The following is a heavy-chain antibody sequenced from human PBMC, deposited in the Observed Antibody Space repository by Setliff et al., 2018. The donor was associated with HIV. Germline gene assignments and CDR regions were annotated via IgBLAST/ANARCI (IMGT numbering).Heavy chain of an antibody. D-gene: IGHD3-22*01. CDR2: TNPNSGNT. Sequence: ASVKVSCKASGYTFGSYDINWVRQATGQGLEWMGWTNPNSGNTGCAQKFQGRVTMTRDTSISTAYMELNNLKFEDTAVYYCARARRDSYDRGRRNHYYIDVWGKGTTVTVSS. V-gene: IGHV1-8*02. CDR3: ARARRDSYDRGRRNHYYIDV. CDR1: GYTFGSYD. J-gene: IGHJ6*03.